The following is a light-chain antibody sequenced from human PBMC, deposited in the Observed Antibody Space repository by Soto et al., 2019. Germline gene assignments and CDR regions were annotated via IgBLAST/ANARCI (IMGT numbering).Light chain of an antibody. Sequence: EIVMTQSPDTLSVSPGERATLSCRASQNVGRNVAWYQQRPGQAPRLLIHGTSTRAADIPARFSGSVSGTEFTFTINSLQPEDFVIYYCQQYNNRPPMSTFGQGTKLEMK. CDR1: QNVGRN. CDR2: GTS. V-gene: IGKV3-15*01. J-gene: IGKJ2*01. CDR3: QQYNNRPPMST.